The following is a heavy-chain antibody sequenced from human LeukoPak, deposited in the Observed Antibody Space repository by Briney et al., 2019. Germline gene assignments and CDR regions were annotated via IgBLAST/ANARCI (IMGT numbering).Heavy chain of an antibody. CDR1: GFTFSSYW. J-gene: IGHJ6*03. CDR2: IKQGGREK. D-gene: IGHD3-3*02. Sequence: GGYLRLSCAASGFTFSSYWMSWVRQAPGQGLEWVANIKQGGREKYYVDSGKGRFTISRANATNYMYLQMNSLRAEDTAVYYGARELVISTKAHYYYYMDVWGKGTTVTISS. V-gene: IGHV3-7*01. CDR3: ARELVISTKAHYYYYMDV.